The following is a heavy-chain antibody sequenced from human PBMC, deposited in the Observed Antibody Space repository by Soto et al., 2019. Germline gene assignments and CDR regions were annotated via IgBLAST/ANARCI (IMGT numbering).Heavy chain of an antibody. Sequence: SVKVSCKASGGTFSSYAISWVRQAPGQGLEWMGGIIPIFGTANYAQKFQGRVTITADESTSTAYMELSSLRSEDTAVYYCARERYYDSSGYYEGAFDYWGQGTLVTVSS. D-gene: IGHD3-22*01. CDR2: IIPIFGTA. J-gene: IGHJ4*02. CDR3: ARERYYDSSGYYEGAFDY. V-gene: IGHV1-69*13. CDR1: GGTFSSYA.